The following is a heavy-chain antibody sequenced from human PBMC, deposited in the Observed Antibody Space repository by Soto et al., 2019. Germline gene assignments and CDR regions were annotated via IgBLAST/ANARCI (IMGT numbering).Heavy chain of an antibody. V-gene: IGHV4-59*04. CDR2: ISHLETT. D-gene: IGHD5-18*01. CDR1: GGSFRSYY. Sequence: SETLSLTCTVSGGSFRSYYWNWIRQPAGKGLEWLGYISHLETTYYNPSFKSRLSLSIDRTRNQFSLKLSSVTAADTAVYYCASLAGDTAMVGDYYFVYWGQGTLVTVSS. CDR3: ASLAGDTAMVGDYYFVY. J-gene: IGHJ4*02.